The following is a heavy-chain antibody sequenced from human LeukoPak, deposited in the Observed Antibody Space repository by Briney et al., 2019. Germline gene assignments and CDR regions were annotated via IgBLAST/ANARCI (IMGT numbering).Heavy chain of an antibody. V-gene: IGHV3-33*01. CDR1: GFTFSSYG. Sequence: GRSLRLSCAPSGFTFSSYGMHWVRQAPGKGLEWVAVIWYDGSNKYYADSVKGRFTISRDNSKNTLYLQMNSLRAEDTAVYYCARDCSGGSCDAFDIWGQGTMVTVSS. CDR3: ARDCSGGSCDAFDI. D-gene: IGHD2-15*01. J-gene: IGHJ3*02. CDR2: IWYDGSNK.